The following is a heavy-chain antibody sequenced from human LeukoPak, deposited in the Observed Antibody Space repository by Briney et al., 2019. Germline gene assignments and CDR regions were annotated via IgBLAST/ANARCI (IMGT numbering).Heavy chain of an antibody. D-gene: IGHD3-9*01. Sequence: GGSLRLSCAASGFTVSSNYMSWVRQATGKGLEWVSVIYSGGSTYYADSVKGRFTISRDNSKNTLYLQMNSLRAEDTAVYYCARANDILTGYYPGPSYWYFDLWGRGTLVTVSS. CDR1: GFTVSSNY. J-gene: IGHJ2*01. CDR3: ARANDILTGYYPGPSYWYFDL. CDR2: IYSGGST. V-gene: IGHV3-53*01.